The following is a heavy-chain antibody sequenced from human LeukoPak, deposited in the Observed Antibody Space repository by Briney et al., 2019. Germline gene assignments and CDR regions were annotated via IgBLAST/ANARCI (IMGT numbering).Heavy chain of an antibody. V-gene: IGHV1-2*02. CDR2: VNPNGGDT. Sequence: ASVKVSCKSSGYSFAGYHMHWVRQAPGQGLEWMGWVNPNGGDTNYAQKFQGRVTMTRDTSVSTAYMELSGLRSDDTAVYYCAGGADFWSGYNDYWGQGTLVSVSS. CDR3: AGGADFWSGYNDY. CDR1: GYSFAGYH. D-gene: IGHD3-3*01. J-gene: IGHJ4*02.